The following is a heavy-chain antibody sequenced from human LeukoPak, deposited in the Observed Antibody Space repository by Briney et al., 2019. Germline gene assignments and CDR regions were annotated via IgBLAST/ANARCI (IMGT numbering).Heavy chain of an antibody. V-gene: IGHV3-30-3*01. J-gene: IGHJ4*02. Sequence: GGSLRLSCAASGFTFSSYAMHWVRQALGKGLEWVAVISYDGSNKYYADSVKGRFTISRDNSKNTLYLQMNSLRAEDTAVYYCARDLIAVAGYYFDYWGQGTLVTVSS. CDR2: ISYDGSNK. D-gene: IGHD6-19*01. CDR3: ARDLIAVAGYYFDY. CDR1: GFTFSSYA.